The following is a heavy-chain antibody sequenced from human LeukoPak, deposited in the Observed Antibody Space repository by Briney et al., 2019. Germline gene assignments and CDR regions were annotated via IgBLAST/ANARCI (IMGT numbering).Heavy chain of an antibody. D-gene: IGHD1-1*01. J-gene: IGHJ2*01. CDR1: GFTFSSYA. V-gene: IGHV3-30*04. Sequence: GGSLRLSCAASGFTFSSYAMHWVRQAPGKGLEWVADIWYGGTNKYYADSVKGRFTISRDNSKNTLYLQMNSLRTEDTAVYYCARGQWKRASHWYFDLWGRGTLVTVSS. CDR2: IWYGGTNK. CDR3: ARGQWKRASHWYFDL.